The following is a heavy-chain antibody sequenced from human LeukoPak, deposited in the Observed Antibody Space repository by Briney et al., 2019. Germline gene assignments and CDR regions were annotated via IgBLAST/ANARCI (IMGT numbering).Heavy chain of an antibody. CDR2: IHYSGST. D-gene: IGHD3-3*01. Sequence: SETLSLTCSVSGDSLSKYFWSWIRQSPGKGLERIGYIHYSGSTNYNPSLKNRVTMSVDTSKSQFSLKLNSVSAPATAVYYCAGFQCKSAFDIWGQGTMVTVSS. CDR1: GDSLSKYF. J-gene: IGHJ3*02. CDR3: AGFQCKSAFDI. V-gene: IGHV4-59*03.